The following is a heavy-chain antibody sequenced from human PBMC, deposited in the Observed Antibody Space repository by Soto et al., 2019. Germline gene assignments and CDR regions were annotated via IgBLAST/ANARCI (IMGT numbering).Heavy chain of an antibody. J-gene: IGHJ4*02. CDR1: GGSFSGYC. CDR2: INHSGST. D-gene: IGHD3-10*01. V-gene: IGHV4-34*01. Sequence: SATLSLTCAVYGGSFSGYCWSWIRQPPGRGLEWIGEINHSGSTNYNPSLKSRVNISVDTSKNQFSLQLSSVTAADTAVYYCSRAYGSGSYYNWPLGYGGQGTLVTVSS. CDR3: SRAYGSGSYYNWPLGY.